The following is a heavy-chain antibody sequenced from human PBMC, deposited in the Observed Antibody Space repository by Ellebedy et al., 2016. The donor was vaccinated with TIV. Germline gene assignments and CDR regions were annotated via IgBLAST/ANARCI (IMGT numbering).Heavy chain of an antibody. V-gene: IGHV3-74*01. CDR2: IKNDGSTV. CDR1: GFSISAYW. D-gene: IGHD5-18*01. CDR3: ARDKSSGSTYGSHFDY. J-gene: IGHJ4*02. Sequence: GESLKISXAASGFSISAYWMHWVRQAPGKGLVWVSRIKNDGSTVSYADSVKGRFTVSRDNAKNSLCLQMNSLRAEDTAVYYCARDKSSGSTYGSHFDYWGQGTLVTVSS.